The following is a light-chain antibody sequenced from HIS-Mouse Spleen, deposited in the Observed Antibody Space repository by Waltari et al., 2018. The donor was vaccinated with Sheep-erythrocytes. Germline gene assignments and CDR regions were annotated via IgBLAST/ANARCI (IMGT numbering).Light chain of an antibody. CDR1: KLGDTY. CDR3: QAWDSSTVV. CDR2: QDS. Sequence: SYELTQPPSVSVSPGQTASTTCSGDKLGDTYACWYQQKPGHSPVLVIYQDSKRPSGIPERFSGSNSGNTATLTISGTQAMDEADYYCQAWDSSTVVFGGGTKLTVL. V-gene: IGLV3-1*01. J-gene: IGLJ2*01.